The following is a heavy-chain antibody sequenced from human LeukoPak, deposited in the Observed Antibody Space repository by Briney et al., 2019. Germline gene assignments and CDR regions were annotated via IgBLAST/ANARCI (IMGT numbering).Heavy chain of an antibody. J-gene: IGHJ4*02. D-gene: IGHD3-3*01. CDR3: ARSYDFWSGYYPRFDY. CDR1: GFTFSSYS. Sequence: GGSLSLSCAASGFTFSSYSMNWVRQAPGKGLEWVSYISSSSSTIYYADSVKGRFTISRDNAKNSLYLQMNSLRAADTAVYYCARSYDFWSGYYPRFDYWGQGTLVTVSS. CDR2: ISSSSSTI. V-gene: IGHV3-48*01.